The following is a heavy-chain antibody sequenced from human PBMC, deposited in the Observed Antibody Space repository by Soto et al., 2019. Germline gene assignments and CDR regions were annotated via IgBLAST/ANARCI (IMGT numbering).Heavy chain of an antibody. CDR3: ARGLSPYYFDY. V-gene: IGHV1-3*01. CDR1: GYTFTSYA. CDR2: INAGNGNT. D-gene: IGHD2-2*01. J-gene: IGHJ4*02. Sequence: QVQLVQSGAEVKKPGASVKVSCKASGYTFTSYAMHWVRQAPGQRLEWMGWINAGNGNTKYSQKFQGRVTITRDTSASTAYTELSSLRSEDTAVYYCARGLSPYYFDYWGQGTLVTVSS.